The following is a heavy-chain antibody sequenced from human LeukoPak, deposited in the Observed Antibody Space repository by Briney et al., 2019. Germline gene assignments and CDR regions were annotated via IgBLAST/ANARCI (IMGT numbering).Heavy chain of an antibody. V-gene: IGHV3-30*02. J-gene: IGHJ4*02. CDR2: IQNDGSDK. D-gene: IGHD6-13*01. Sequence: PGGSLRLSCAASGINFRSSGMHWVRQAPGKGLEWVTFIQNDGSDKYYAASVKGRFAISRDNSKNTVYLHMASLRADDTAQYYCAREGGRAVPGRFDQWGQGTLVTVSS. CDR1: GINFRSSG. CDR3: AREGGRAVPGRFDQ.